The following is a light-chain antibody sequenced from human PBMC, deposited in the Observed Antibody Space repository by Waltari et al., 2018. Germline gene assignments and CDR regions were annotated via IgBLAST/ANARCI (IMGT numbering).Light chain of an antibody. V-gene: IGLV1-44*01. CDR1: SSDIGSNT. J-gene: IGLJ3*02. Sequence: QSVLTQPPSASGTPGQRVTISCSGSSSDIGSNTVNWYQQLPGTAPKLLIYSNNQRPSEVPDRLSGSKSGTSASRAISGLQSEDEADYYCAAWDDSLNGRVFGGGTKLTVL. CDR2: SNN. CDR3: AAWDDSLNGRV.